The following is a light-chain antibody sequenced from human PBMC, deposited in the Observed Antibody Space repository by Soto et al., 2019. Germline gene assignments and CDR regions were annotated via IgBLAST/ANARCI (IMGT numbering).Light chain of an antibody. J-gene: IGKJ2*01. Sequence: EIVLTQSPGTLCLSPGERATLSCRASQSVSDSSLAWYHQKPGQAPRLLIYGASRRATGIPDTFSGSGSGTDFTLTISRLEPEDFAVYYCQLYGDSPMYTFGQGTKVDIK. CDR1: QSVSDSS. V-gene: IGKV3-20*01. CDR3: QLYGDSPMYT. CDR2: GAS.